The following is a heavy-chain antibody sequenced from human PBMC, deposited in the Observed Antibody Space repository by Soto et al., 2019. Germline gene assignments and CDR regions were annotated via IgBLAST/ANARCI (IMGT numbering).Heavy chain of an antibody. V-gene: IGHV3-23*01. CDR3: ARVPYYGDYEAGADYYGMDV. CDR2: ITGGGSGT. Sequence: EVQLLESGGGLVQPGGSLRLSCAASGFTFSSSAMTWVRQAPGMGLEWVSTITGGGSGTYYADSVKGRFTISRDNSKNTLYLQMSSLRAEDTAVYYCARVPYYGDYEAGADYYGMDVWGQGTTVTVSS. D-gene: IGHD4-17*01. J-gene: IGHJ6*02. CDR1: GFTFSSSA.